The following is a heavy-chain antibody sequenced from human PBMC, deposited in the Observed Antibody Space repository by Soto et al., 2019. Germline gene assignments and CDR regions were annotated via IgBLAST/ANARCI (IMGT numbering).Heavy chain of an antibody. V-gene: IGHV1-18*01. D-gene: IGHD3-10*01. CDR3: AGDWGGYDAFDI. J-gene: IGHJ3*02. CDR2: ISAYNGNT. CDR1: GYAFTSYG. Sequence: ASVKVSCKASGYAFTSYGISWVRQAPGQGLEWMGWISAYNGNTNYAQKLQGRVTMTTDTSTSTAYMELRSLRSDDTAVYYCAGDWGGYDAFDIWGQGTMVTVSS.